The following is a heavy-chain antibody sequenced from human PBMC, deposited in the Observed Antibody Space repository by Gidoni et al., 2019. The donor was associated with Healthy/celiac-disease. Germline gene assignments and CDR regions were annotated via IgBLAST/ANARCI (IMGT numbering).Heavy chain of an antibody. J-gene: IGHJ4*02. V-gene: IGHV4-30-2*01. CDR3: ARSGVPRYPFDY. CDR2: IYHSGST. CDR1: GGSSSSGGYS. D-gene: IGHD7-27*01. Sequence: QLQLQESGSGLVKPSQTLALTCAVSGGSSSSGGYSWSWIRQPPGKGLEWIGYIYHSGSTYYDPSLKIRVTISVDRSKNQFSLKLSSVTAADTAVYYCARSGVPRYPFDYWGQGTLVTVSS.